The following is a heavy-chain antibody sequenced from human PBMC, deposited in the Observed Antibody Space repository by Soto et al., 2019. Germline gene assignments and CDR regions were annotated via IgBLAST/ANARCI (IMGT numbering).Heavy chain of an antibody. Sequence: EVQLVESGGGLVQPGRSLRLSCGASGFTFDDYAMHWVRQAPGKGLEWVSGISWNSARIDYADSVKGRFTVSRDNAKNSLYLQMNRLRAEDTALYFCAKDILFGETSYYYGMDGWGQGNTVTVSS. CDR3: AKDILFGETSYYYGMDG. CDR1: GFTFDDYA. V-gene: IGHV3-9*01. CDR2: ISWNSARI. D-gene: IGHD3-10*01. J-gene: IGHJ6*02.